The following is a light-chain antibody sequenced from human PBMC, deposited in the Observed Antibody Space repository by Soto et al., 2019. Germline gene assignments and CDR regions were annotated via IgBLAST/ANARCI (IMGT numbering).Light chain of an antibody. Sequence: QSVLTQPPSASGSPGQSVTISCTGTSSDVGAYKFVSWYRQNPGKAPKLIIYDVTKRPTGVPDRFSGSKSGNTASLTVPGLQAEDEADYYCSSHAGNNNYVFGSGTKVTVL. J-gene: IGLJ1*01. V-gene: IGLV2-8*01. CDR1: SSDVGAYKF. CDR3: SSHAGNNNYV. CDR2: DVT.